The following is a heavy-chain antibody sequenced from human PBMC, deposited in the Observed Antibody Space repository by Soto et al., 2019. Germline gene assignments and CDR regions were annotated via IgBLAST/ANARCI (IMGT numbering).Heavy chain of an antibody. CDR1: GFTFSSYA. D-gene: IGHD3-10*01. V-gene: IGHV3-23*01. CDR2: ISGSGGST. J-gene: IGHJ3*02. CDR3: AKDGGLRWFPPPTFDI. Sequence: GGSLRLSCAASGFTFSSYAMSWVRQAPGKGLEWVSAISGSGGSTYYADSVKGRFTISRDNSKNTLYLQMNSLRAEDTAVYYCAKDGGLRWFPPPTFDIWGQGTMVTVAS.